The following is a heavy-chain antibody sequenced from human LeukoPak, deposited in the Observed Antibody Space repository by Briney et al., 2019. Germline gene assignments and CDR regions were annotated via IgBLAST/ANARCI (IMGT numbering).Heavy chain of an antibody. D-gene: IGHD6-19*01. V-gene: IGHV3-48*03. CDR2: ISSSGSTI. CDR3: VREQWYRFDH. CDR1: GFTFSSYE. Sequence: PGGSLRLSCAASGFTFSSYEMNWVRQAPGKGLEWVSYISSSGSTIYYADSVKGRYTISKDNVNNLVFLQMNNLRVEDTAVYYCVREQWYRFDHWGQGILVTVSS. J-gene: IGHJ4*02.